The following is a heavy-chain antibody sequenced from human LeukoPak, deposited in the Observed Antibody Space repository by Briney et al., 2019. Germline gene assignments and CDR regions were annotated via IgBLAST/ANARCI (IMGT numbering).Heavy chain of an antibody. V-gene: IGHV4-59*01. J-gene: IGHJ4*02. D-gene: IGHD6-19*01. CDR1: GGSISSYY. Sequence: SETLSLTCAVSGGSISSYYWSWIRQPPGKGLEWIGYSYYSGSTNYNPSLKSRVTISVDTTKNQVSLKLSSVTAADTAVYYCARGSGWYYYWGQGTLVTVCS. CDR3: ARGSGWYYY. CDR2: SYYSGST.